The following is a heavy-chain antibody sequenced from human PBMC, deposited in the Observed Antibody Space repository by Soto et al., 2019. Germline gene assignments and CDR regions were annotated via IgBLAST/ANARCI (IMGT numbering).Heavy chain of an antibody. CDR3: ARGYYTSWYWFDR. CDR2: IYYSGST. Sequence: QVQLQESGPGLVKPSETLSLTCTVSVSGGSVSTGVHYWSWIRQPPGKGLEWIGYIYYSGSTNYNPPLKCRVTIAVDTSRNQSALKLTSETAADTAVYYCARGYYTSWYWFDRWGRGTLVTVSS. J-gene: IGHJ2*01. CDR1: GGSVSTGVHY. V-gene: IGHV4-61*08. D-gene: IGHD6-13*01.